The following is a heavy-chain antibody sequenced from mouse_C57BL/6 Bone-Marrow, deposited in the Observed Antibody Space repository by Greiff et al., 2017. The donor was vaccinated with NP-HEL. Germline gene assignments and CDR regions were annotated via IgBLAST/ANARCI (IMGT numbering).Heavy chain of an antibody. D-gene: IGHD3-1*01. Sequence: QVQLQQSGPELVKPGASVKISCKASGYTFTDYYMNWVKQRPGQGLEWIARIYPGSGNTYYNEKFKGKATLTAEKSSSTAYMQLSSLTSEDSAVYFCARRGTSGYFDYWGQGTTLTVSS. CDR2: IYPGSGNT. CDR3: ARRGTSGYFDY. V-gene: IGHV1-76*01. J-gene: IGHJ2*01. CDR1: GYTFTDYY.